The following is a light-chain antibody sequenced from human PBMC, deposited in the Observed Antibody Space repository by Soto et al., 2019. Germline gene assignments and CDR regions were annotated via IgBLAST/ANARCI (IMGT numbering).Light chain of an antibody. CDR1: PSVSSSY. V-gene: IGKV3-20*01. CDR2: GAS. CDR3: QQYGSSPIT. J-gene: IGKJ5*01. Sequence: EIVLTKSPGTLSLSPGERATLSCRASPSVSSSYLAWYQQKPGQAPRLLISGASSRATGIPDRFSGSGSGTEFILTISRLEPEDFAVYYCQQYGSSPITFGQGTRLEIK.